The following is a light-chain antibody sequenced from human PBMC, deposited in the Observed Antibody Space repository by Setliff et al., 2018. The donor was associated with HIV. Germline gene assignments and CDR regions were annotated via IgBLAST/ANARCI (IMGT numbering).Light chain of an antibody. CDR1: NIGSES. V-gene: IGLV3-21*03. J-gene: IGLJ1*01. CDR2: DDR. CDR3: QVWDSSSDHHV. Sequence: SYELPQPPSVSVAPGKTARITCGGNNIGSESVHWYQQKPGQAPVLVVYDDRDRPSGIPERFSGSNSGNTATLTISRVEAGDEADYYCQVWDSSSDHHVFGTGTKV.